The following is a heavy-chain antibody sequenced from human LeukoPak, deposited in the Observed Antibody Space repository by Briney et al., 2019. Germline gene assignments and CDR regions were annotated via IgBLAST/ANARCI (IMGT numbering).Heavy chain of an antibody. Sequence: GGSLRLSCAASGFTLSIYWMTWVRQAPGKGLERVANINQDGSEKYYVDSVKGRFTISRDNAKSSLYLQMNSLRGEDTAIYFCAKGHTNLDPAGDQGALVIVSS. CDR3: AKGHTNLDPA. V-gene: IGHV3-7*01. D-gene: IGHD1-1*01. J-gene: IGHJ4*02. CDR2: INQDGSEK. CDR1: GFTLSIYW.